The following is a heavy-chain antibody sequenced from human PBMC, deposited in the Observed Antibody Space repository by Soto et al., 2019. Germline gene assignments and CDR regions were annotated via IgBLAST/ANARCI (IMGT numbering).Heavy chain of an antibody. CDR2: ISGSGGST. D-gene: IGHD6-19*01. CDR1: GFTFSSYA. J-gene: IGHJ4*02. CDR3: AKRIWAIAVAGIFDY. V-gene: IGHV3-23*01. Sequence: GGSMRLSCAASGFTFSSYAMSWVRQAPGRGLEWVSAISGSGGSTYYADSVKGRFTISRDNSKNTLYLQMNSLRAEDTAVYYCAKRIWAIAVAGIFDYWGQGTLVTVSS.